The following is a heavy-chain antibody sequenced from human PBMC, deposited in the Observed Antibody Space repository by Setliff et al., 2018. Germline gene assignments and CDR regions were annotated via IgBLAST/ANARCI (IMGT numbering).Heavy chain of an antibody. Sequence: PGGSLRLSCAASGFTFSTAWMNWVRQAPGKGLEWVGRIKGKNDGGTTDYAAPVKGRFTISRDDSKNTLYLQMNSLKTEDTAVYYCTTSISEDYDYGENEGVYYYYYYMDVWGKGTTVTVSS. CDR1: GFTFSTAW. CDR3: TTSISEDYDYGENEGVYYYYYYMDV. V-gene: IGHV3-15*07. D-gene: IGHD4-17*01. CDR2: IKGKNDGGTT. J-gene: IGHJ6*03.